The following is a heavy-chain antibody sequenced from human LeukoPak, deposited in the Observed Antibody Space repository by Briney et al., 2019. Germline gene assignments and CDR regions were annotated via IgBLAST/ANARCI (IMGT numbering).Heavy chain of an antibody. V-gene: IGHV3-7*01. D-gene: IGHD3-16*02. CDR1: GFTFSRYW. Sequence: PGGSLRLSCATSGFTFSRYWMSWVRQAPGKGLEWVANIKQDGSEKYYVDSVKGRFTISRDNAKNSLYLQMNSLRAEDTAVYYCARVLSTQGVSLYYYGMDVWGQGTTVTVSS. J-gene: IGHJ6*02. CDR3: ARVLSTQGVSLYYYGMDV. CDR2: IKQDGSEK.